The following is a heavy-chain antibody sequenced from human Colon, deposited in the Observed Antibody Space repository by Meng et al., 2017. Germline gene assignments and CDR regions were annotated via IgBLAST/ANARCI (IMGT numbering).Heavy chain of an antibody. CDR2: INHSGST. Sequence: QVQLQQWGAGLLKPSETLSLTVAVSGGSFSGYYWSWIRQPPGKGLEWIGEINHSGSTNYNPSLKSRVTISVDTSKNQFSLKVSSVTAADTAVYYCARPHDCSSTSCPGPLDYWGQGTLVTVSS. V-gene: IGHV4-34*01. D-gene: IGHD2-2*01. CDR3: ARPHDCSSTSCPGPLDY. CDR1: GGSFSGYY. J-gene: IGHJ4*02.